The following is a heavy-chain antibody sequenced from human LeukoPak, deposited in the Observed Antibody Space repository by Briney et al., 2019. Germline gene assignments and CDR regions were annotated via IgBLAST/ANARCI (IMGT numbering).Heavy chain of an antibody. D-gene: IGHD4-11*01. CDR2: IYYSGST. CDR1: GGSISSSSYY. CDR3: ARRATTVYPYYMDV. J-gene: IGHJ6*03. V-gene: IGHV4-39*01. Sequence: SETLSLTCTVSGGSISSSSYYWGWIRQPPGKGLEWIGSIYYSGSTYYNPSLKSRVTISVDTSKNQFSLKLNSVTAADTAVYYGARRATTVYPYYMDVWGKGTTVTVSS.